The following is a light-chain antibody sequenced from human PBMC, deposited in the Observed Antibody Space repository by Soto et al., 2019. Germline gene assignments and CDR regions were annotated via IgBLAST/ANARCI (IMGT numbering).Light chain of an antibody. J-gene: IGKJ1*01. CDR1: QSIGSSY. V-gene: IGKV3-20*01. Sequence: EIVLTQSPGTLSLSPEERATLSSRASQSIGSSYLAWYQQKPGQAPRLLIYGASTRATGIPDRFSGSGSGTDFTLTINRVAPEDFAVYYCQQYVSLPITFGQGTKVDIK. CDR3: QQYVSLPIT. CDR2: GAS.